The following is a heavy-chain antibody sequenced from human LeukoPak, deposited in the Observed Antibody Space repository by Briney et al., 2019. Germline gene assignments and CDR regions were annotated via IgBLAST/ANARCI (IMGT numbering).Heavy chain of an antibody. CDR2: INPNSGGT. D-gene: IGHD7-27*01. V-gene: IGHV1-2*04. CDR3: ARGSLGISGGTWFDP. J-gene: IGHJ5*02. Sequence: ASVKVSCKASGYTFTGYYMHWVRQAPGQGLEWMGWINPNSGGTNYAQKFQGWVTMTRDTSISTAYMELSRLRSDDTAVYYCARGSLGISGGTWFDPWGQGTLVTVSS. CDR1: GYTFTGYY.